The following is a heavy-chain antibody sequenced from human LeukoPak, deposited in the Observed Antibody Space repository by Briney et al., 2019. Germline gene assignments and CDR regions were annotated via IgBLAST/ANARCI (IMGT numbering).Heavy chain of an antibody. CDR3: APETIGRHYDY. Sequence: GGSLRLSCAASGFTFSSCGFNWVRQAPGKGLEWVSSIGPTGTDRYYADSVRGRFTISRDNAKNSIYLQMDSLRDEDTAVYYCAPETIGRHYDYWGQGTLLTVSS. D-gene: IGHD1-14*01. J-gene: IGHJ4*02. CDR1: GFTFSSCG. V-gene: IGHV3-21*01. CDR2: IGPTGTDR.